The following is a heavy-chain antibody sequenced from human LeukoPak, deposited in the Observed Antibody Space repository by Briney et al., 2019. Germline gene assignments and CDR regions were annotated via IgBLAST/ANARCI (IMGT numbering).Heavy chain of an antibody. J-gene: IGHJ5*02. Sequence: GASVKVSCKASGYTFTSYGISWVRQAPGQGLEWMGWISAYNGNTNYAQKLQGRVTMTTDTSTSTAYMELRSLRSDDTAVYYCAWGDILTGPEGETYLFDPWGQGTLVTVSS. D-gene: IGHD3-9*01. CDR1: GYTFTSYG. V-gene: IGHV1-18*01. CDR3: AWGDILTGPEGETYLFDP. CDR2: ISAYNGNT.